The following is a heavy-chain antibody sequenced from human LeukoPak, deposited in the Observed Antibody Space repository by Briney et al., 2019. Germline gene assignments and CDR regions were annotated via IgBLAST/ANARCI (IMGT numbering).Heavy chain of an antibody. CDR3: AKGIGLRPPDY. Sequence: SETLSLTCTVSGGSISSYYWSWIRQPPGKGLEWIGYIYYSGSTNYNPSLKSRVTISVDTSKNQFSLKLSSVTAADTALYYCAKGIGLRPPDYWGQGTLVTVSS. CDR2: IYYSGST. CDR1: GGSISSYY. J-gene: IGHJ4*02. D-gene: IGHD3-16*01. V-gene: IGHV4-59*08.